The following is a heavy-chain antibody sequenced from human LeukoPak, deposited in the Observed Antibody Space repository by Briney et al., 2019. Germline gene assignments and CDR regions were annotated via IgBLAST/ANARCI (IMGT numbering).Heavy chain of an antibody. Sequence: PSETLSLTCAVYGGSFSGYYWSWIRQPPGKGLEWIGEINHSGSTSYNPSLKSRVTISVDTSNNQFSLKLSSVTAADTAVYYCARTRGYSYVIYYYYYMDVWGKGTTVTVSS. D-gene: IGHD5-18*01. CDR3: ARTRGYSYVIYYYYYMDV. CDR1: GGSFSGYY. V-gene: IGHV4-34*01. CDR2: INHSGST. J-gene: IGHJ6*03.